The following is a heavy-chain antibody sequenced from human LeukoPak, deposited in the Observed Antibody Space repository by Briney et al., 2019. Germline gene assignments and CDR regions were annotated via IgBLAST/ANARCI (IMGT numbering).Heavy chain of an antibody. D-gene: IGHD2-2*01. J-gene: IGHJ6*02. CDR2: IYYSGST. CDR1: GGSISSYH. V-gene: IGHV4-59*01. Sequence: ASETLSLTCTVSGGSISSYHWSWIRQPPGKGLEWIGYIYYSGSTNYNPSLKSRVTMSVDTSKNQFSLKLSSVTAADTAVYYCARDRRYCSSTSCYGGGSYYYGMDVWGQGTTVTVSS. CDR3: ARDRRYCSSTSCYGGGSYYYGMDV.